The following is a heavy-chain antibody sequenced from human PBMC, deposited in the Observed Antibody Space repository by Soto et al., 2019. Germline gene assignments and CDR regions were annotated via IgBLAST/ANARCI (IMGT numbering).Heavy chain of an antibody. Sequence: PGGSLRLSCAASGFTFDDYAMHWVRQAPGKGLEWVSLISWDGGSTYYADSVKGRFTISRDNSKNSLYLQMNSLRAEDTALYYCAKDSGEERWLQSPYYYYGMDVWGQGTTVTVSS. J-gene: IGHJ6*02. CDR2: ISWDGGST. V-gene: IGHV3-43D*04. D-gene: IGHD5-12*01. CDR3: AKDSGEERWLQSPYYYYGMDV. CDR1: GFTFDDYA.